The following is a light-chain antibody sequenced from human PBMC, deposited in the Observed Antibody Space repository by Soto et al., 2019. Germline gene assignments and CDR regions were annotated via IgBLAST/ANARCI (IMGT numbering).Light chain of an antibody. CDR2: AAS. CDR1: QDISVY. CDR3: QKYNSAPLT. Sequence: DIPMTQSPSSLSASLGDRVTITCRASQDISVYLAWFQQKPGKVPKLLIYAASTLQSGVPSRFSGSGSGTDFTLTISSLQPEDVATYSCQKYNSAPLTFGGGTKVEIK. V-gene: IGKV1-27*01. J-gene: IGKJ4*01.